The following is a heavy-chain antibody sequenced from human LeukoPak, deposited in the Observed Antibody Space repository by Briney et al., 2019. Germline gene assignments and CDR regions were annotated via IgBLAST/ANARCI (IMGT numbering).Heavy chain of an antibody. D-gene: IGHD6-13*01. V-gene: IGHV3-7*04. CDR2: IKEAGSEE. CDR1: GFTFSNYW. J-gene: IGHJ4*02. CDR3: ARGGGMRSWYDFDY. Sequence: GGSLRLSCAASGFTFSNYWMSWVRQAPGKGLEFMANIKEAGSEEYYVDSVKGRFTISRDNDKNSVHLQMNNLRAEDTAVYYCARGGGMRSWYDFDYWGQGILVTVSS.